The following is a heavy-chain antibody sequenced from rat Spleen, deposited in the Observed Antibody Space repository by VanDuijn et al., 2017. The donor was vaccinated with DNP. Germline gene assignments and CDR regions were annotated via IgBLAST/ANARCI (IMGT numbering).Heavy chain of an antibody. CDR1: GFTFSSFA. CDR2: ISTGGDDT. Sequence: EVQLVESGGGPVQPGRSLKLSCAASGFTFSSFAMAWVRQTPTKGLEWVASISTGGDDTYYRDSVKGRFSLSRDNAKSTLYLQVNSLRSEDTATYYCTSNPHIRTAAPFDYWGQGVMVTVSS. D-gene: IGHD3-8*01. J-gene: IGHJ2*01. V-gene: IGHV5-25*01. CDR3: TSNPHIRTAAPFDY.